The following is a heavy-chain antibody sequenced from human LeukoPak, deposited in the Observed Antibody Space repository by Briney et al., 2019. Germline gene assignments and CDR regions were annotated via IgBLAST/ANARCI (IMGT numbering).Heavy chain of an antibody. D-gene: IGHD3-10*01. V-gene: IGHV4-59*01. CDR2: TYYSGST. CDR1: GGSTRSYY. CDR3: ATLFKDAFDI. Sequence: SETLSLTCTVSGGSTRSYYWSWIRQPPGKGLEWIGYTYYSGSTKYNPSLKSRVTILEEASKNQISLKLSSVTATDTAVYYCATLFKDAFDIWGQGTVVTVSS. J-gene: IGHJ3*02.